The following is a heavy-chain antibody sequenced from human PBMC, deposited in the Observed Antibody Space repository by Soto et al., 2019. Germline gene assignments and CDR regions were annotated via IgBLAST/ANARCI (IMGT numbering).Heavy chain of an antibody. J-gene: IGHJ4*02. CDR3: AKDLDFGVVSIGTFDY. V-gene: IGHV3-23*01. CDR1: GFTFSSYA. D-gene: IGHD3-3*01. CDR2: ISGSGGST. Sequence: GGSLRLSCAASGFTFSSYAMSWVRQAPGKGLEWVSAISGSGGSTYYADSVKGRFTISRDNSKNTLYLQMNSLRAEDTAVYYCAKDLDFGVVSIGTFDYWGQGTLVTVSS.